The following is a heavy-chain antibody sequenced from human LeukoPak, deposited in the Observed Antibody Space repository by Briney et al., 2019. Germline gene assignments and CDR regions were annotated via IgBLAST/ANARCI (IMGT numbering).Heavy chain of an antibody. CDR2: ISGSGGGT. V-gene: IGHV3-23*01. D-gene: IGHD1-1*01. CDR1: GFTFSNYA. CDR3: AKGIWRDRYAFDI. Sequence: GGSLRLSCAASGFTFSNYAMSWVRQAPGKGLEWVSTISGSGGGTYYADSVKGRFTLSRDNSKNTLYLQMNSLRAEDTAVYYCAKGIWRDRYAFDIWGQGTMVTVSS. J-gene: IGHJ3*02.